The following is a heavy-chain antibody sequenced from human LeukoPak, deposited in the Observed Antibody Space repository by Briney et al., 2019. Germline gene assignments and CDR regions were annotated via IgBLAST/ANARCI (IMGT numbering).Heavy chain of an antibody. V-gene: IGHV1-2*02. CDR3: AREPLYQRPFDY. J-gene: IGHJ4*02. CDR2: VDPNSGGT. D-gene: IGHD1-14*01. Sequence: ASAKVSCKTSGYMFTGYYVHWVRQAPGQGLEWMGWVDPNSGGTNYAQKFQGRVTMTRDTSISTAYMELSRLRSDDTAVYYCAREPLYQRPFDYWGQGTLVTVSS. CDR1: GYMFTGYY.